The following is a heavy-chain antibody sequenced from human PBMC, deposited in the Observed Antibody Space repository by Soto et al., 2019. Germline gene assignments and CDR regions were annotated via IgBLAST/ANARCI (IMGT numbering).Heavy chain of an antibody. V-gene: IGHV1-69*13. CDR3: ARYCTNGVCYANYGMDV. J-gene: IGHJ6*02. D-gene: IGHD2-8*01. Sequence: SVKGSCKASGDTLSRDAISWVRKATGQGLEWMGGIIPIFGTANYAQKFQGRVTITADESTSTAYMELSSLRSEDTAVYYCARYCTNGVCYANYGMDVWGQGTTVTVSS. CDR2: IIPIFGTA. CDR1: GDTLSRDA.